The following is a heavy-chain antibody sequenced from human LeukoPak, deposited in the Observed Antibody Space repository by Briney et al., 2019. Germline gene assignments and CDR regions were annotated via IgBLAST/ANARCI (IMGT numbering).Heavy chain of an antibody. CDR1: GFTFDDYG. CDR3: ARVSSGGSFYYFDY. J-gene: IGHJ4*02. D-gene: IGHD6-19*01. CDR2: TNWNGGST. V-gene: IGHV3-20*01. Sequence: GGSLRLSCAASGFTFDDYGMSWVRQVPGRGLEWVSGTNWNGGSTGYADSVKGRFTISRDNAKKSLYLQMNSLRAEDTALYHCARVSSGGSFYYFDYWGQGTLVTVSS.